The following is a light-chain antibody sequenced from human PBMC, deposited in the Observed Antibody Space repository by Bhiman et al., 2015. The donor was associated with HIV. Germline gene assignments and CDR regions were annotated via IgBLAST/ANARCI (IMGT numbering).Light chain of an antibody. CDR2: DLS. Sequence: QSALTQPRSVSGSPGQSVTISCTGTSSDVGGYNYVSWYQQHPGKAPKLMIYDLSKRPSGVSNRFSGSKSGNTASLTISGLQAEDEADYYCSSYTSSSTVVFGGGTKLTVL. CDR1: SSDVGGYNY. J-gene: IGLJ2*01. CDR3: SSYTSSSTVV. V-gene: IGLV2-11*01.